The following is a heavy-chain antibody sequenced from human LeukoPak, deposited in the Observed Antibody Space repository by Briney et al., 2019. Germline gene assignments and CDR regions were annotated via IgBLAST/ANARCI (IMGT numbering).Heavy chain of an antibody. D-gene: IGHD5-12*01. CDR2: IWFDGSNK. Sequence: GGSLRLSCAASGFTFSSYAMHWVRQAPGKGLEWVAVIWFDGSNKYYAESVRGRFTISRDNSKNTLYLQMNSLRAEDTAVYYCVRDRGHFTRGSSYFDYWGQGTLVTVSS. CDR3: VRDRGHFTRGSSYFDY. V-gene: IGHV3-33*08. J-gene: IGHJ4*02. CDR1: GFTFSSYA.